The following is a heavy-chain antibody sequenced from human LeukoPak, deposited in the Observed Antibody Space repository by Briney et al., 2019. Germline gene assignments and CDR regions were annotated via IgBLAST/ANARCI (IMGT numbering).Heavy chain of an antibody. CDR2: ISGSGDTT. Sequence: GGSLRLSCAASGFTFSSYAMTWVRQAPGKGLEWVSVISGSGDTTYYADSVKGRFTISRDNSKNTLYLQMNSLRAEDTAVYYCARDSGWWRFDFWGQGTLVTVSS. J-gene: IGHJ4*02. V-gene: IGHV3-23*01. CDR1: GFTFSSYA. CDR3: ARDSGWWRFDF. D-gene: IGHD6-13*01.